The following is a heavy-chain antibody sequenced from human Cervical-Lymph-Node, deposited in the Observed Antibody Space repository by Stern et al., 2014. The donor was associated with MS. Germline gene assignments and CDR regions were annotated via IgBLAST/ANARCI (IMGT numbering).Heavy chain of an antibody. CDR3: ARGLLGSENAFDI. D-gene: IGHD2-15*01. J-gene: IGHJ3*02. V-gene: IGHV1-18*04. CDR2: ISAYNGNT. CDR1: GFTFTSYW. Sequence: VQLEESGAEVKKPGGSVKVSCKASGFTFTSYWISWVRQAPGQGLEWIGEISAYNGNTTYAQKLQGRITMTTDTSTSKAYMELRSLRSDDTAVYYCARGLLGSENAFDIWGQGTMVTVSS.